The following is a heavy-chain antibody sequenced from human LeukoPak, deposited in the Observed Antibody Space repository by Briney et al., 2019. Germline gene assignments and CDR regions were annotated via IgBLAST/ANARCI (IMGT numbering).Heavy chain of an antibody. CDR1: GGSISSSSYY. D-gene: IGHD4-23*01. CDR2: IYYSGST. J-gene: IGHJ4*02. Sequence: TPSETLSLTCTVSGGSISSSSYYWGWIRQPPGKGLEWIGSIYYSGSTNYNPSLKSRVTISVDTSKNQFSLKLNSVTAADTALYYCARAQLRRTTVDFDYWGQGTLVTVSS. V-gene: IGHV4-39*07. CDR3: ARAQLRRTTVDFDY.